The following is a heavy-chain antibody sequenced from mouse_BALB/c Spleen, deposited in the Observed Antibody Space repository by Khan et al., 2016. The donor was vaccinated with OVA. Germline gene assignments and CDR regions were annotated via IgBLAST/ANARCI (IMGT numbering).Heavy chain of an antibody. J-gene: IGHJ2*01. CDR1: GFSLTSYC. CDR3: ARFEDI. D-gene: IGHD1-3*01. V-gene: IGHV2-9*02. Sequence: VQLQESGPGLVAPSQSLSITCTVSGFSLTSYCVHWFRQPPGKGLVWLVVIWAGGSTNSNSALMSRLSISKDNSKSQVFLKMNSLRTDDTAMYYCARFEDIWGQGTTLTVSS. CDR2: IWAGGST.